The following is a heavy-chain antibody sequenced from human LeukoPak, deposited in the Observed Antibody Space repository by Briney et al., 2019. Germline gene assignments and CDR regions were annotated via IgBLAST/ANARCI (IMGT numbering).Heavy chain of an antibody. CDR3: ARVGSSWYERFAYYFDY. CDR1: GYTFTSYY. J-gene: IGHJ4*02. Sequence: GASVKVSCKASGYTFTSYYMHWVRQAPGQGLEWMGIINPSGGSTSYAQKFQGRVTMTRDTSTSTVYMELSSLRSDDTAVYYCARVGSSWYERFAYYFDYWGQGTLVTVSS. D-gene: IGHD6-13*01. V-gene: IGHV1-46*01. CDR2: INPSGGST.